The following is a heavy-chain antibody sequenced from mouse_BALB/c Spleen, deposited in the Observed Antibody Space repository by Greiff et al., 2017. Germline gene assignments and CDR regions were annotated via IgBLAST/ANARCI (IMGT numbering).Heavy chain of an antibody. D-gene: IGHD2-14*01. CDR1: GYSITSDYA. V-gene: IGHV3-2*02. CDR3: ARRTYYRYDGYAMDY. CDR2: ISYSGST. Sequence: EVKLVESGPGLVKPSQSLSLTCTVTGYSITSDYAWNWIRQFPGNKLEWMGYISYSGSTSYNPSLKSRISITRDTSKNQFFLQLNSVTTEDTATYYCARRTYYRYDGYAMDYRGQGTSVTVSS. J-gene: IGHJ4*01.